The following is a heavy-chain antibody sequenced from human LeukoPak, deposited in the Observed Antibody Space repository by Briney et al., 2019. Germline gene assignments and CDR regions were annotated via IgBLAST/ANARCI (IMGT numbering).Heavy chain of an antibody. CDR1: GFTVSSSS. V-gene: IGHV3-66*01. J-gene: IGHJ6*02. D-gene: IGHD6-19*01. CDR3: ARGQEQFSSPWQWGPRRKNFYYYGMDV. CDR2: ISSDGNT. Sequence: GGSLRLSCAASGFTVSSSSMNWVRLGPGKGLEWVSVISSDGNTYYPDSVKGRFTISRDNSRNTLSLQMHGLRADDTAVYYCARGQEQFSSPWQWGPRRKNFYYYGMDVWGQGTTDTVSS.